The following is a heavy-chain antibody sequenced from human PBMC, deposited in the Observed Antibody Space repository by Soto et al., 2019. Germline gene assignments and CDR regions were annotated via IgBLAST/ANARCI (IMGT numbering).Heavy chain of an antibody. Sequence: ASVKVSCKASGYTFTGYYMHWVRQAPGQGLEWMGWINPNSGGTNYAQKFQGWVTKTRDTSISTAYMELGRLRSDDTAVYYCARALTDFDWLFSVPWFDPWGQGTLVTVSS. J-gene: IGHJ5*02. CDR2: INPNSGGT. V-gene: IGHV1-2*04. CDR3: ARALTDFDWLFSVPWFDP. CDR1: GYTFTGYY. D-gene: IGHD3-9*01.